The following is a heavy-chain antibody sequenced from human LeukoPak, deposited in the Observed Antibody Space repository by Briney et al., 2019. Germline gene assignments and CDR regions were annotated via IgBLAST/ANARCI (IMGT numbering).Heavy chain of an antibody. CDR2: ITGSDYST. CDR1: GFTLSSYA. Sequence: GGSLRLSCAASGFTLSSYAMSWVRQAPGKGLEWVSTITGSDYSTYYADSVKGRFTVSRDDSKNTLDLQVNGLRADDTAVYYCAKAHYDFWSAINYWGQGTLVTVSS. CDR3: AKAHYDFWSAINY. V-gene: IGHV3-23*01. J-gene: IGHJ4*02. D-gene: IGHD3-3*01.